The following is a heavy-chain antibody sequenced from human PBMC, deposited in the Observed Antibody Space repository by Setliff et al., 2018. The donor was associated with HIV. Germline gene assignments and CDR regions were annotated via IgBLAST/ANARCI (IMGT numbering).Heavy chain of an antibody. CDR1: GGSISNYY. V-gene: IGHV4-4*08. J-gene: IGHJ6*03. CDR2: IYPIGSP. Sequence: SETLSLTCTVSGGSISNYYWSWIRQPPGKGLEWIGYIYPIGSPDFPSGNTVYTPSFTSPLTLSLDTSKTQFSLTLTSVTAADTAVDHCSRGSYYMDVWGKGTTVTVSS. D-gene: IGHD3-16*01. CDR3: SRGSYYMDV.